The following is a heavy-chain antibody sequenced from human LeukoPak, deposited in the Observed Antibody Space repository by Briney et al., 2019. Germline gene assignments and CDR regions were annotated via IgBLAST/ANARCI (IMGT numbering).Heavy chain of an antibody. J-gene: IGHJ4*02. V-gene: IGHV5-51*01. CDR1: GYSFINYW. CDR2: IYPAGSDT. D-gene: IGHD3-10*01. Sequence: GESLKISCQVSGYSFINYWIGWVRQMPGKGLESMGIIYPAGSDTTYSPSFQGQVTISADKSISTVYLQWSSLKASDTAMYYCARQSRDGSKTRGYYFDYWGQGTLVTVSS. CDR3: ARQSRDGSKTRGYYFDY.